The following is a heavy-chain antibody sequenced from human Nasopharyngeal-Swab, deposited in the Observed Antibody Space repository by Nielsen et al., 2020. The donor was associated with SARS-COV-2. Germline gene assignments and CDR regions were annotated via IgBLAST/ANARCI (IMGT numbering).Heavy chain of an antibody. J-gene: IGHJ6*02. D-gene: IGHD3-3*01. V-gene: IGHV3-43*01. Sequence: GESLKIFCAASGFTFDDYAMHWVRQAPGKGLEWVSLISWDGGSTYYADSVKGRFTISRDNSKNSLYLQMNSLRTEDTALYYCARDGLDYDFWSAYFMDVWGQGTTVTVSS. CDR2: ISWDGGST. CDR3: ARDGLDYDFWSAYFMDV. CDR1: GFTFDDYA.